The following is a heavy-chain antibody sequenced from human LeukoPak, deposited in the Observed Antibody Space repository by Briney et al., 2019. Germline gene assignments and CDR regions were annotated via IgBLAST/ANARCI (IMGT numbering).Heavy chain of an antibody. V-gene: IGHV1-18*04. CDR1: GYTFNGYY. CDR3: AREGWDLGDSLEY. J-gene: IGHJ4*02. CDR2: ISAHNGNT. Sequence: ASVKVSCKASGYTFNGYYMHWVRQAPGQGLEWMGWISAHNGNTNYAQKLQGRVTMTTDTSTSTAYMELRSLRSDDTAVYYCAREGWDLGDSLEYWGQGTLVTVSS. D-gene: IGHD3-10*01.